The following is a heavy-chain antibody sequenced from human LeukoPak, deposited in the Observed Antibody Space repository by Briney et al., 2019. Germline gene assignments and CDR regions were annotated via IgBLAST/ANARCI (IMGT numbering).Heavy chain of an antibody. V-gene: IGHV1-2*02. D-gene: IGHD2-2*01. Sequence: ASVKVSCKASGYTFTGYYMHWVRQAPGQGLEWMGWINPNIGSTNYAQKFQGRVTMTRDTSTSTVYMDLSSLRSEDTAVYYCARGYCSSTSCSLDFDYWGQGTLVTVSS. CDR3: ARGYCSSTSCSLDFDY. CDR2: INPNIGST. CDR1: GYTFTGYY. J-gene: IGHJ4*02.